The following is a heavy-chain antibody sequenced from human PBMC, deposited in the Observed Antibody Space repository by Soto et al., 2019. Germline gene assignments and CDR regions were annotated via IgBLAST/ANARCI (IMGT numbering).Heavy chain of an antibody. Sequence: EVQLVQSGAEVKKPGESLKISCKGSGYSFTSYWIGWVRQMPGKGLEWMGIIYPGDSDTKYSPSFQGQVTISADKSISTDYLQWSRLKASDSAMYYCARRIREKATPGYWFDPWGQGTLVTVSS. CDR2: IYPGDSDT. V-gene: IGHV5-51*01. CDR1: GYSFTSYW. CDR3: ARRIREKATPGYWFDP. D-gene: IGHD5-12*01. J-gene: IGHJ5*02.